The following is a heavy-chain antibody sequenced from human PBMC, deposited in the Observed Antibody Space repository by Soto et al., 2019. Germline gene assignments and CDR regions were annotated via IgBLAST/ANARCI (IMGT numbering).Heavy chain of an antibody. CDR1: GFSFSSYE. CDR2: ISGRSSSI. D-gene: IGHD2-21*01. J-gene: IGHJ4*02. Sequence: VQLVESGGGLVQPGGSLRLSCAASGFSFSSYEMQWVRQAPGKGLEWVSYISGRSSSILYADSVKGRFTISRDNAKNSLYLQMNKLRAEDTAVYYCARVGVVKGFDYWGQGTLVTVSS. V-gene: IGHV3-48*03. CDR3: ARVGVVKGFDY.